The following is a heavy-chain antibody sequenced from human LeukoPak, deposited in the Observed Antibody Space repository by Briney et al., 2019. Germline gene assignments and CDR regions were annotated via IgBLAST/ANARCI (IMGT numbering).Heavy chain of an antibody. CDR1: GFTFNTYA. D-gene: IGHD5-24*01. Sequence: GGSLRLSCAASGFTFNTYAMSWVRQAPGKGLEWVSGISYGGGTTYYADSVKGRFTISRDNSKNTLYLQMNSLGAEDTAIYYCAKDDVRDGYNFFDYWGQGTLVTVSS. CDR2: ISYGGGTT. V-gene: IGHV3-23*01. CDR3: AKDDVRDGYNFFDY. J-gene: IGHJ4*02.